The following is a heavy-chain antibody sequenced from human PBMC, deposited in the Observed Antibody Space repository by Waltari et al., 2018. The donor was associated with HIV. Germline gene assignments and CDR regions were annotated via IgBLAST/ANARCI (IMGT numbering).Heavy chain of an antibody. CDR1: GLTLSSFS. D-gene: IGHD6-19*01. CDR2: MSSGGLYI. J-gene: IGHJ4*02. CDR3: ATGGWSFYDV. Sequence: EEQLVESGGGLVKPGGSLRLSCEATGLTLSSFSMHWVRQAPGKGLEWVSSMSSGGLYIHYADSVKGRFTISRHNANNSLFLQMNSLRAEDTAVYYCATGGWSFYDVWGRGTLVIVSS. V-gene: IGHV3-21*01.